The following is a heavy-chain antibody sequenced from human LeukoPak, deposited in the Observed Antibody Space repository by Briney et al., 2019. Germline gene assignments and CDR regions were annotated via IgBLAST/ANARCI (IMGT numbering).Heavy chain of an antibody. CDR1: GGSISSGGYY. Sequence: PSETLSLTCTVSGGSISSGGYYWSWIRQRPGKGLEWIGYIYYSGSTYYNPSLKSRVTISVDTSKNQFSLKLSSVTAADTAVYYCAREGLDYRRWFDPWGQGTLVTVSS. D-gene: IGHD4-11*01. J-gene: IGHJ5*02. CDR2: IYYSGST. CDR3: AREGLDYRRWFDP. V-gene: IGHV4-31*03.